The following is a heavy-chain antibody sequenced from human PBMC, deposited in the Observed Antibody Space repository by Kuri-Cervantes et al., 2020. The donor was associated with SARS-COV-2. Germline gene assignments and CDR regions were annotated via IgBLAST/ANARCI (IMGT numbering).Heavy chain of an antibody. CDR2: ISAYNGNT. Sequence: ASVKVSCKASGYTFTSYGISWVRQAPGQGLEWMGWISAYNGNTNYAQKLQGRVTMTTDTSTSTAYMELRSLRSDDTAVYYCAAGRTYSSSWRGGYCDLWGRGTLVTVSS. V-gene: IGHV1-18*01. J-gene: IGHJ2*01. CDR3: AAGRTYSSSWRGGYCDL. D-gene: IGHD6-13*01. CDR1: GYTFTSYG.